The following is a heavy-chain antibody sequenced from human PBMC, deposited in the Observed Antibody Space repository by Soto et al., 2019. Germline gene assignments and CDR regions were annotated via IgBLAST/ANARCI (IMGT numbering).Heavy chain of an antibody. CDR3: ARQPFDLDAFDI. CDR1: GGSISSYY. CDR2: IYYSGST. Sequence: SETLSLTCTVSGGSISSYYWSWIRQPPGKGLEWIGYIYYSGSTNYNPSLKSRVTISVDTSKNQFSLKLSSVTAADTAVYYCARQPFDLDAFDIWGQGTMVTVSS. D-gene: IGHD3-9*01. J-gene: IGHJ3*02. V-gene: IGHV4-59*01.